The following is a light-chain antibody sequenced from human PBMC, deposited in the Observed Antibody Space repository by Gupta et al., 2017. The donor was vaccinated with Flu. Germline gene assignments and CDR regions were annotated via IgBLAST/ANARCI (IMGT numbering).Light chain of an antibody. CDR1: QDISSY. Sequence: PSSLSASVGDRVTITCRASQDISSYLAWYQQKAGKGPKLLIYAASSLQSGLPSRFSDSAYATVFTLTIHNLPPDDFATYYCQKENSVPLTFGGGTKVDVK. CDR2: AAS. CDR3: QKENSVPLT. J-gene: IGKJ4*01. V-gene: IGKV1-27*01.